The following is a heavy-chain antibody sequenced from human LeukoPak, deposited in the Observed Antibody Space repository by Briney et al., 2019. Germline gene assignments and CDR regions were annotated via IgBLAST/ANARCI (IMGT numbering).Heavy chain of an antibody. Sequence: GGTLRLSCAASGFTFSSYGMSWVRQAPGKGLEWVSAISGSGGSTYYADSVKGRFTISRDNSKNTLYLQMNSLRAEDTAVYYCARDLPLIQWFGESRYPTMDVWGKGTTVTVSS. CDR3: ARDLPLIQWFGESRYPTMDV. CDR1: GFTFSSYG. CDR2: ISGSGGST. D-gene: IGHD3-10*01. V-gene: IGHV3-23*01. J-gene: IGHJ6*04.